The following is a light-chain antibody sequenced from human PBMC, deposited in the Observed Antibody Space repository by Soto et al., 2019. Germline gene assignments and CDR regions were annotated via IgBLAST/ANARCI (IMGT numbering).Light chain of an antibody. CDR2: GAS. Sequence: EIVFTHSPGPLSFSLWERRTLSFASSQSVISTYLAWYQQKPGQAPRLLIYGASSRATGIPDRFSGSGSGTDFTLTISRLEPEDFAVYYCQQYGSSPITFGQGTRLEIK. CDR3: QQYGSSPIT. V-gene: IGKV3-20*01. CDR1: QSVISTY. J-gene: IGKJ5*01.